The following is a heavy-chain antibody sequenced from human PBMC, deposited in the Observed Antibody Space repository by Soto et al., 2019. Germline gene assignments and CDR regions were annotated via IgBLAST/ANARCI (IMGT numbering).Heavy chain of an antibody. CDR3: ARDRGVGATKAFDY. J-gene: IGHJ4*02. D-gene: IGHD1-26*01. CDR2: IWYDGSNE. Sequence: GGSLRLSCAASGFTFSSFGMPWVRQSPGKGLEWVAVIWYDGSNEYYADSVKGRFTISRDNSKNTLYLQMNSLRAEDTAVYYCARDRGVGATKAFDYWGQGT. V-gene: IGHV3-33*01. CDR1: GFTFSSFG.